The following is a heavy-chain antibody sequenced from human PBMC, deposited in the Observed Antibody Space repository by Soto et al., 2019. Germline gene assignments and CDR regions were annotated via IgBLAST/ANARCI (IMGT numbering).Heavy chain of an antibody. J-gene: IGHJ6*02. CDR1: GGTFTSYD. CDR2: MNPNSGNT. CDR3: ARGXYSSSWYDPYYYYGMDV. V-gene: IGHV1-8*01. Sequence: ASVKVSCKASGGTFTSYDINWVRQATGQGLEWMGWMNPNSGNTGYAQKFQGRVTMTRNTSISTAYMELSSLRSEDTAVYYCARGXYSSSWYDPYYYYGMDVWGQGTTVTVSS. D-gene: IGHD6-13*01.